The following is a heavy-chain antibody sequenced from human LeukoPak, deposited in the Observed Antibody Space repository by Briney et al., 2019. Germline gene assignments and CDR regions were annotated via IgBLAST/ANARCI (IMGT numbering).Heavy chain of an antibody. J-gene: IGHJ4*02. Sequence: SETLSLTCTVSGGSISSSSYYWGWIRQPPGKGLEWIGSIYYSGSTYYNPSLKSRVTISVDTSKNQFSLKLSSVTAADTAVYYCARVGDYALKDWGQGTLVTVSS. V-gene: IGHV4-39*07. CDR3: ARVGDYALKD. D-gene: IGHD3-16*01. CDR1: GGSISSSSYY. CDR2: IYYSGST.